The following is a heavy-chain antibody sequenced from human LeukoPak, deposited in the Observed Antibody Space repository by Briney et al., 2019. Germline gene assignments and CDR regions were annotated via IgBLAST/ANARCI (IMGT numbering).Heavy chain of an antibody. J-gene: IGHJ3*02. Sequence: QPGGSLRLSCAASGFTFSSYEMNWVRQAPGKGLEWVSYISSSGSTIYYADSVKGRFTISRDNAKNSLYLQMNSLRAEDTAVYYCARDPGYYYDSSGYSPHFDIWGQGTMVTVSS. CDR1: GFTFSSYE. CDR3: ARDPGYYYDSSGYSPHFDI. D-gene: IGHD3-22*01. CDR2: ISSSGSTI. V-gene: IGHV3-48*03.